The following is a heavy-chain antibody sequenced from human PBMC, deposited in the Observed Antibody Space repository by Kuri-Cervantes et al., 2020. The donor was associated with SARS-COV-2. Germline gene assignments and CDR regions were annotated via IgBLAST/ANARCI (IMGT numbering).Heavy chain of an antibody. J-gene: IGHJ3*01. CDR3: AKDMYYDSSGFYDAFDF. CDR2: IRYDGSNK. Sequence: LSLTCAASGFTFSCYGMHWVRQAPGKGLEWVAFIRYDGSNKYYADSVKGRFTISRDNSKNTLYLQMNSLRAEDTAVYYCAKDMYYDSSGFYDAFDFWGQGTMVTVSS. D-gene: IGHD3-22*01. CDR1: GFTFSCYG. V-gene: IGHV3-30*02.